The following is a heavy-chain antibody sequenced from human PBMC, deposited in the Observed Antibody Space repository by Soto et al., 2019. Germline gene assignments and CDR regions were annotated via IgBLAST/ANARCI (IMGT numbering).Heavy chain of an antibody. V-gene: IGHV1-69*06. Sequence: QVQLVQSGAEVKKPGSSVKVSCKASGGTFSSYAISWVRQAPGQGLEWMGGIIPIFGTANYAQKFQGRVTISADKATSTVYMDVSSLRSEDTAVYYCARHSYALGYSSSWHNFDYWGQGTLVTVSS. D-gene: IGHD6-13*01. J-gene: IGHJ4*02. CDR3: ARHSYALGYSSSWHNFDY. CDR1: GGTFSSYA. CDR2: IIPIFGTA.